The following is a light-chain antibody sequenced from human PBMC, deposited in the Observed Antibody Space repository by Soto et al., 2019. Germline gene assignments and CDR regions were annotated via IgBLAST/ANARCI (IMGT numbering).Light chain of an antibody. V-gene: IGKV3-20*01. CDR1: QSVSSSY. CDR2: GAS. CDR3: QQYGSSGT. J-gene: IGKJ1*01. Sequence: EIVLTQSPGPPSLSPGERATLSCRASQSVSSSYLAWYQQKPGQAPRLLIYGASSRATGIPDRFSGSGSGTDFTLTISRLEPEDFAVYYCQQYGSSGTFGQGTKVDIK.